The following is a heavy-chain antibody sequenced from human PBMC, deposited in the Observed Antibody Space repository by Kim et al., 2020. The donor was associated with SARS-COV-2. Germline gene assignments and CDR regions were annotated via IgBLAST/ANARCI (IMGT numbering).Heavy chain of an antibody. Sequence: GGSLRLSCAASGFTFSSYGMHWVRQAPGKGLEWVAVIWYDGSNKYYADSVKGRFTISRDNSKNTLYLQMNSLRAEDTAVYYCAKEGFRDTSNWFDPWGQGTLVTVSS. V-gene: IGHV3-33*06. CDR2: IWYDGSNK. CDR1: GFTFSSYG. CDR3: AKEGFRDTSNWFDP. J-gene: IGHJ5*02.